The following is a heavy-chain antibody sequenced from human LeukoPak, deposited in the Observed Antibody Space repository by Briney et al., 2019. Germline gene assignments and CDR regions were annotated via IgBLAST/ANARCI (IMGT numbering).Heavy chain of an antibody. D-gene: IGHD2/OR15-2a*01. J-gene: IGHJ5*02. CDR1: GGSFSAYY. CDR2: INHSGST. Sequence: PSETLSLNCAVYGGSFSAYYWSWIRQPPGKGLEWIGEINHSGSTNYNPSLKSRVTISVDTSKNQFSLKLSSVTAADTAVYYCAGNTWFDPWGQGTLVTVSS. CDR3: AGNTWFDP. V-gene: IGHV4-34*01.